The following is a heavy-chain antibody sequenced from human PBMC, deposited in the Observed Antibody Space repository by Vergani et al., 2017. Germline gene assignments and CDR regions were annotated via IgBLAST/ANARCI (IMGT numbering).Heavy chain of an antibody. J-gene: IGHJ6*02. CDR1: GFTFSSYS. CDR3: ARSGNWNYGMDV. D-gene: IGHD1-20*01. V-gene: IGHV3-21*01. Sequence: EVQLVESGGGLVKPGGSLRLSCAASGFTFSSYSMNWVRQAPGKGLEWVSSISSSSSYIYYADSVKGRFTISRDNAKNSLYLQMNSLRAEDTAVYYCARSGNWNYGMDVWGQGTTGTVSS. CDR2: ISSSSSYI.